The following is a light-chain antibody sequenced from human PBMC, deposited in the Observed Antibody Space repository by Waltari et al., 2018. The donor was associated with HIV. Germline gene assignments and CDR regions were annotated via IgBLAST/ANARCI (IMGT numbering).Light chain of an antibody. CDR3: QHSYSTPPYT. CDR2: AAS. Sequence: DIQMTKSPSSLSASVGDRVTITCRASQSISSYLNWYQQKPWKAPKLLIYAASSLQSGVPSRFTGSGSGTDFTLTISSLQPEDFATYYCQHSYSTPPYTFGQGTKLEIK. CDR1: QSISSY. J-gene: IGKJ2*01. V-gene: IGKV1-39*01.